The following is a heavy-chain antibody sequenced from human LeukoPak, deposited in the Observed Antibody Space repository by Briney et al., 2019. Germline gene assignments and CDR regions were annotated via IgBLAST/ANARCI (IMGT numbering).Heavy chain of an antibody. CDR3: ARDPSHYYYTDV. J-gene: IGHJ6*03. CDR1: GYTFSNYG. CDR2: ISPYNGYT. Sequence: ASVKVSCKASGYTFSNYGFSWVRQAPGQGLEWMGWISPYNGYTNYAQKLQGRVTMTTDISTSTAYMELRSLRSDDTAIYFCARDPSHYYYTDVWGKGTTVTVSS. V-gene: IGHV1-18*01.